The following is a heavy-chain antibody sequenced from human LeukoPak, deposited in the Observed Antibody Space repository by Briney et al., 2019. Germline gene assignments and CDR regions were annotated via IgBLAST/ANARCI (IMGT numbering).Heavy chain of an antibody. CDR2: IHYSGST. CDR3: ARGPSERYYESSGYYYFDY. V-gene: IGHV4-59*12. Sequence: SQTLSLTCTVSGGSISTYYWSWIRQTPGKGLEWIGYIHYSGSTNYNPSLNSRVTISVDTSRNQFSLKVSSVTAADTAVYYCARGPSERYYESSGYYYFDYWGQGTLVTVSS. D-gene: IGHD3-22*01. J-gene: IGHJ4*02. CDR1: GGSISTYY.